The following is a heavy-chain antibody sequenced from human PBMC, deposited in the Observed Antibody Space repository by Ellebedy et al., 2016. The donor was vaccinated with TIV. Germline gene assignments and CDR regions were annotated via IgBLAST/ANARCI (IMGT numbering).Heavy chain of an antibody. CDR2: IYYSGST. J-gene: IGHJ4*02. V-gene: IGHV4-59*12. D-gene: IGHD3-10*01. Sequence: MPSETLSLTCTVSGGSISSSYWSWIRQHPGKGLEWIGYIYYSGSTYYNPSLKSRVTISVDTSKNQFSLKLSSVTAADTAVYYCASGQYGSGYFDYWGQGTLVTVSS. CDR3: ASGQYGSGYFDY. CDR1: GGSISSSY.